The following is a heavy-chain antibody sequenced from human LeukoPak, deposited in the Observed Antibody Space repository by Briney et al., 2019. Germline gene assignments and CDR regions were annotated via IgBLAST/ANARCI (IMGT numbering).Heavy chain of an antibody. CDR1: GFSLSTSGVG. Sequence: SGPTLVNPTQTLTLTCTFSGFSLSTSGVGVGWIRQPPGKALEWLAFIYWNDDKRYSPSLKSRLTITKDTSKNQVVLTMTNMDPVDTATYYCARLAAAGFCFDYWGQGTLVTVSS. CDR3: ARLAAAGFCFDY. V-gene: IGHV2-5*01. J-gene: IGHJ4*02. CDR2: IYWNDDK. D-gene: IGHD6-13*01.